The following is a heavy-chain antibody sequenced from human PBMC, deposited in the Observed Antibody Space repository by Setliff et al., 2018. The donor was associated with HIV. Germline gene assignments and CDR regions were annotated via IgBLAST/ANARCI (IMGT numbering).Heavy chain of an antibody. CDR1: GFTFSSYE. V-gene: IGHV3-48*03. J-gene: IGHJ4*02. CDR2: ISSSDSNV. Sequence: GESLKISCAASGFTFSSYEMNWVRQAPGKGLEWVAYISSSDSNVYYIDSVKGRFTIYRHNAENSLFLQMDSLRAEDTAVYYCARLSPPDDYGDLGGVDYWGQGTLVTVSS. CDR3: ARLSPPDDYGDLGGVDY. D-gene: IGHD4-17*01.